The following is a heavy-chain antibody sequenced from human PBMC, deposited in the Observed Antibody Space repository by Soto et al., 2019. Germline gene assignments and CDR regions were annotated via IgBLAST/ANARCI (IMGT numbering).Heavy chain of an antibody. V-gene: IGHV3-33*01. CDR2: MWYDGSNK. J-gene: IGHJ4*02. CDR1: GFTLSTYG. CDR3: ARDWDSMVRGVILGY. Sequence: QVHLAESGGGVVQPGRSLRLSCAASGFTLSTYGMHWVRQAPGKGLEWVAVMWYDGSNKYYADSVKGRFTISRDSSKNTLYLQMNSLRVDDTAVYYCARDWDSMVRGVILGYWGQGTLVTVSS. D-gene: IGHD3-10*01.